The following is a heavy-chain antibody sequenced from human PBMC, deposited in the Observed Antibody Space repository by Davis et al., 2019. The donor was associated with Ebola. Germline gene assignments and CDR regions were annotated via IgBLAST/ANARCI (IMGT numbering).Heavy chain of an antibody. CDR1: GFTFSSYW. V-gene: IGHV3-74*01. J-gene: IGHJ4*02. Sequence: GESLKISCAASGFTFSSYWMHWVRQAPGKGLVWVSRINSDGSSTSYADSVKGRFTISRDDSKNTAYLQMNSLKTEDTAVYYCTSSMTTVTTSDYWGQGTLVTVSS. CDR3: TSSMTTVTTSDY. CDR2: INSDGSST. D-gene: IGHD4-17*01.